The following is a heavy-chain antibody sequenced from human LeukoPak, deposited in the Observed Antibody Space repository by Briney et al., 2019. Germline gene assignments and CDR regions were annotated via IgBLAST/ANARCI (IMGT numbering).Heavy chain of an antibody. CDR2: TYYRSKWFT. CDR3: TRGGGSYDY. CDR1: GDSVSSSSAA. J-gene: IGHJ4*02. Sequence: SQTLSLTCAMSGDSVSSSSAALNWIRQSPSRGLEWLGRTYYRSKWFTDYAVSVKGRISITPDTPKNHFSLQLNSVTPEDTAVYYCTRGGGSYDYWGQGTLVTVSS. V-gene: IGHV6-1*01. D-gene: IGHD1-26*01.